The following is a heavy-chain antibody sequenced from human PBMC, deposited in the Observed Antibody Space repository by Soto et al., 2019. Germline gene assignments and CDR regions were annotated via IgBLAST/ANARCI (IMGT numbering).Heavy chain of an antibody. Sequence: PSETLSHTCTVSGGSISSSSYYWGWIRQPPEKGLEWIGSIYYSGSTYYNPSLKSRVTISVDTSKNQFSLKLSSVTAADTAVYYCARHGLAAQHYYYYMDVWGKGTTVTVSS. CDR3: ARHGLAAQHYYYYMDV. J-gene: IGHJ6*03. V-gene: IGHV4-39*01. D-gene: IGHD6-6*01. CDR2: IYYSGST. CDR1: GGSISSSSYY.